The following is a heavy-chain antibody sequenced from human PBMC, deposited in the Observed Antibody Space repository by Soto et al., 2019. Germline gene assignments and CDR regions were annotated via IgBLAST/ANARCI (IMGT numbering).Heavy chain of an antibody. CDR1: GFTFSGSA. J-gene: IGHJ6*02. Sequence: EVQLVESGGGLVQPGGSLKLSCAASGFTFSGSAMHWVRQASGKGLEWVGRIRSKANSYATAYAASVKGRFTISRDDSKNTAYLQMNSLKTEDTAVYYCTTHTAMVKGTVGPRATMDVWGQGTTVTVSS. CDR3: TTHTAMVKGTVGPRATMDV. V-gene: IGHV3-73*01. D-gene: IGHD5-18*01. CDR2: IRSKANSYAT.